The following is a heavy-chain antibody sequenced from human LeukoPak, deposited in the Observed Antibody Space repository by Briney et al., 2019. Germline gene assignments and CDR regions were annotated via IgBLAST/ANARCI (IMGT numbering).Heavy chain of an antibody. Sequence: ASVKVSCKASGYTFTDYYMHWVRQAPGQRLEWMGWINPNSGGTNYAQKFQGRVTMTRDTSISTAYMELSRLRSDDTAVYYCARSYGLGGNYFDYWGQGTLVTVSS. J-gene: IGHJ4*02. CDR3: ARSYGLGGNYFDY. CDR2: INPNSGGT. V-gene: IGHV1-2*02. D-gene: IGHD3-16*01. CDR1: GYTFTDYY.